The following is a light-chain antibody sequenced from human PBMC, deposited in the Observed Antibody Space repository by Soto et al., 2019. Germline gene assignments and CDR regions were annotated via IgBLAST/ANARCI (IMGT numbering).Light chain of an antibody. Sequence: EIQMTQSPSSLSASVGERATITCRASQSISSYLNWYQQKPGQAPKLLIYAASSLQSGVPSRFSGSGSGTDFTLTISSLQPEDFATYYCQQSYSSPYTFGQGTKLEIK. CDR3: QQSYSSPYT. CDR2: AAS. CDR1: QSISSY. V-gene: IGKV1-39*01. J-gene: IGKJ2*01.